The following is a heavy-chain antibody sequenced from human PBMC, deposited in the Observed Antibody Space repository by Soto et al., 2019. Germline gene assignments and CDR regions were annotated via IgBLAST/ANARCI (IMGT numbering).Heavy chain of an antibody. CDR1: GYTFTSYA. V-gene: IGHV1-3*01. CDR2: INAGNGNT. Sequence: QVPLVQSGAEVKKPGASVKVSCKASGYTFTSYAMHWVRQAPGQRLEWMGWINAGNGNTKYSQKFHGRVPITRDTSAITAYMELSRLRSEDTAVYYCARVGVWVIDYWGQGTLGTVSS. D-gene: IGHD2-8*01. CDR3: ARVGVWVIDY. J-gene: IGHJ4*02.